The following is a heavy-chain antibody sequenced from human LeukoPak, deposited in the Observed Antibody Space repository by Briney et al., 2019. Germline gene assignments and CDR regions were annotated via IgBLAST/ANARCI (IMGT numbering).Heavy chain of an antibody. CDR1: GFTFSSFE. CDR3: ARDRSYGSFNY. J-gene: IGHJ4*02. V-gene: IGHV3-48*03. CDR2: ISSSGSTI. D-gene: IGHD5-18*01. Sequence: GGSLRLSCAASGFTFSSFEMNWVRQAPGKGLEWVSYISSSGSTIYYADSVKGRFTISRDNAKNSLYLQMSSLRAEDTAVYYCARDRSYGSFNYWGQGTLVTVST.